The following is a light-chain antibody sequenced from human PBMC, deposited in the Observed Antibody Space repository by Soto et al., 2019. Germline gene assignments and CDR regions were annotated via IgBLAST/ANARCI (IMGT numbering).Light chain of an antibody. CDR2: GAS. CDR3: HQYGSSPLT. J-gene: IGKJ4*01. Sequence: EIVLTQSPGTLSLSPGERATLSCRASQSFSSSYLAWYQQKPGQAPRLLMHGASSRATGIPDRFSGSGSGTDFTLTITRLEPEDFAVYYCHQYGSSPLTFGGGTKVHIK. V-gene: IGKV3-20*01. CDR1: QSFSSSY.